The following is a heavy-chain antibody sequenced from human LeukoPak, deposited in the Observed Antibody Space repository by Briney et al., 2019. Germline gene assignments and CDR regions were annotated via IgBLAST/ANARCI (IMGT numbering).Heavy chain of an antibody. CDR3: AKDTDGDYPVDGMDV. D-gene: IGHD4-17*01. Sequence: GGSLRLSCAASGFTFSSYAMSWVRQAPGKGLEWASAISGSGGSTYYADSVKGRFTISRDNSKNTLYLQMNSLRAEDTAVYYCAKDTDGDYPVDGMDVWGQGTTVTVSS. J-gene: IGHJ6*02. CDR2: ISGSGGST. CDR1: GFTFSSYA. V-gene: IGHV3-23*01.